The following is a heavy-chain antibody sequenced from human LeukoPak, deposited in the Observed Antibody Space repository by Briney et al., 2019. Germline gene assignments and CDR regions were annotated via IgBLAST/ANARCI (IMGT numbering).Heavy chain of an antibody. D-gene: IGHD6-19*01. CDR1: GFTFSNYW. V-gene: IGHV3-74*01. Sequence: GGSLRLSCAASGFTFSNYWMHWVRQAPGKGLVWVSRINGDGSSTTYADSVKGRFTISRDNAQNSLYLQLNSLRAEDTAVYYCAEIAVTGTWYFDLWGRGSLVTVSS. J-gene: IGHJ2*01. CDR3: AEIAVTGTWYFDL. CDR2: INGDGSST.